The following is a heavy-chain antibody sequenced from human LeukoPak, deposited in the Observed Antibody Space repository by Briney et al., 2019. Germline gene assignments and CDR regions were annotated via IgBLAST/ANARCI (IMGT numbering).Heavy chain of an antibody. CDR2: IYSGGSK. J-gene: IGHJ4*02. V-gene: IGHV3-53*04. D-gene: IGHD3-10*01. CDR1: GFTVSSNY. CDR3: ARARTAMVRGDTFDY. Sequence: GGSLRLSCAASGFTVSSNYMSWVRQAPGKGLEWVSVIYSGGSKYYADSVKGRFTISRHNSKNTLYLQMNSLRAEDTAVYYCARARTAMVRGDTFDYWGQGTLVTVSS.